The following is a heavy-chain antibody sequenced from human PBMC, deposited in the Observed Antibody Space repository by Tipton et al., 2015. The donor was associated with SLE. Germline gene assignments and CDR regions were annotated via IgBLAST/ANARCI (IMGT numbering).Heavy chain of an antibody. CDR1: GGSISSSSYY. CDR2: IYYSGST. J-gene: IGHJ3*02. Sequence: TLSLTCTVSGGSISSSSYYWGWIRQPPGKGLEWIGSIYYSGSTNYNPSLKSRVAISVDTSRNQFSLKVSSVTAADTAVYYCARGLDGFGVVRAFDIWGQGTMVTVSS. CDR3: ARGLDGFGVVRAFDI. D-gene: IGHD3-3*01. V-gene: IGHV4-39*07.